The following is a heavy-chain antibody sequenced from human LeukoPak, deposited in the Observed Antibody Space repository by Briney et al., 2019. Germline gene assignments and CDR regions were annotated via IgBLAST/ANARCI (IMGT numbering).Heavy chain of an antibody. D-gene: IGHD1-26*01. V-gene: IGHV3-23*01. J-gene: IGHJ3*02. CDR2: IGGGGGST. CDR3: AKAGWESPAFDI. CDR1: GFPFNNYA. Sequence: GGSLRLSCAASGFPFNNYAVSWVRQAPGQGLEWVSAIGGGGGSTYYADSVKGRFTISRDNSKNTLYLQMNSLRAEDTAVYYCAKAGWESPAFDIWGQGTMVTVSS.